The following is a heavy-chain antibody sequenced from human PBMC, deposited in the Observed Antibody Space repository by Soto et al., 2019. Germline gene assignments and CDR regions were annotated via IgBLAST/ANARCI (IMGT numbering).Heavy chain of an antibody. J-gene: IGHJ2*01. V-gene: IGHV3-20*01. Sequence: EVQLVESGGSVIRRGGSLRLSCAASGFAFQNHGMAWVRQVPGKGLEWVAGISGSGVNAGYADSVKGRFTISRDNGDNSLYLEINNLGVEDTALYHCARKPHWQYWYFDLWGRGTLVTVSS. CDR3: ARKPHWQYWYFDL. D-gene: IGHD1-1*01. CDR2: ISGSGVNA. CDR1: GFAFQNHG.